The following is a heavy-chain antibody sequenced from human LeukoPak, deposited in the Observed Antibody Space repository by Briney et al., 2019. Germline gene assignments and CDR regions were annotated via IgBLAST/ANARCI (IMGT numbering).Heavy chain of an antibody. CDR1: GGSISSSSYY. V-gene: IGHV4-39*02. CDR2: IYYSGST. CDR3: AREGTMVRGVIVY. Sequence: SETLSLTCTVSGGSISSSSYYWGWIRQPPGKGLEWIGSIYYSGSTYYNPSLKSRVTISVDTSKNQFSLKLSSVTAADTAVYYCAREGTMVRGVIVYWGQGTLVTVSS. D-gene: IGHD3-10*01. J-gene: IGHJ4*02.